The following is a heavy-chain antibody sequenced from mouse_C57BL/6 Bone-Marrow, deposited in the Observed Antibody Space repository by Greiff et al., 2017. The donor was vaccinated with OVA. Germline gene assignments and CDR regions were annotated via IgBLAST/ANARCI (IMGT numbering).Heavy chain of an antibody. CDR2: INPSSGYT. D-gene: IGHD1-1*01. CDR1: GYTFTSYW. CDR3: ARSNYYGSSYVRFAY. Sequence: QVQLKQSGAELAKPGASVKLSCKASGYTFTSYWMHWVKQRPGQGLEWIGYINPSSGYTKYNQTFKDKATLTADKSSSPAYMQLSSLTHEDSAVYYCARSNYYGSSYVRFAYWGQGTLVTVSA. J-gene: IGHJ3*01. V-gene: IGHV1-7*01.